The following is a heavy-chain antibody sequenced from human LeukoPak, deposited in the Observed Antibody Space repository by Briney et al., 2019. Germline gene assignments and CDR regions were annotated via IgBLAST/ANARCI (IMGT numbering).Heavy chain of an antibody. CDR3: ARVRDCSSTSCYDY. Sequence: PSGTLSLTCAVSGGSISSSNWWSWVRQPPGKGLEWIGEIYHSGSTNYNPSLKSRVTISVDTSKNQFSLKLSSVTAADTAVYYCARVRDCSSTSCYDYWGQGTLVTVSS. J-gene: IGHJ4*02. CDR1: GGSISSSNW. V-gene: IGHV4-4*02. CDR2: IYHSGST. D-gene: IGHD2-2*01.